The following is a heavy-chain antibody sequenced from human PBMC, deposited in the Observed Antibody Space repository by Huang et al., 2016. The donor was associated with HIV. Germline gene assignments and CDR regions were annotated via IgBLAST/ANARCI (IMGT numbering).Heavy chain of an antibody. CDR3: ATKADAMDV. Sequence: LVESGGGLVRPGGSLRLSCGGSTVTFSAYWMTWVRQSSGQGLEWVASIRQDGSEKHYVEAVEGRFNISRDNGKKLLFLEMRSLGVDDTAVYFCATKADAMDVWGQGTTVIVSS. D-gene: IGHD2-8*01. CDR1: TVTFSAYW. V-gene: IGHV3-7*01. CDR2: IRQDGSEK. J-gene: IGHJ6*02.